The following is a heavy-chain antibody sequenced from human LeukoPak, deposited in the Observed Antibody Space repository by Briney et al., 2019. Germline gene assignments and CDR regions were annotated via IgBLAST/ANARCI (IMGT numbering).Heavy chain of an antibody. J-gene: IGHJ3*02. CDR1: GFTFSSYS. Sequence: GGSLRLSCAASGFTFSSYSMNWVRQAPGKGLEWVSSISSSSSYIYYADSVKGRFTIYRDNAKNSLYLQMNSLRAEDTAVYYCASARIVGAPSAFDIWGQGTMVTVSS. D-gene: IGHD1-26*01. CDR2: ISSSSSYI. V-gene: IGHV3-21*01. CDR3: ASARIVGAPSAFDI.